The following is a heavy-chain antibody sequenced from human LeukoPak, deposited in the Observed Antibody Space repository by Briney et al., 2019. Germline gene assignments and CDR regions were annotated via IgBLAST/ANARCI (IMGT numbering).Heavy chain of an antibody. D-gene: IGHD3-10*01. CDR3: ARGYGSGSPNFGY. CDR2: ISSSSSYI. Sequence: GGSLRLSCAASGFTVSSYSMNWVRQAPGKGLEWDSSISSSSSYIYYADSVKGRFTISRDNAKNSLYLQMNSLRAEDTAVYYCARGYGSGSPNFGYWGQGTLVTVSS. CDR1: GFTVSSYS. V-gene: IGHV3-21*01. J-gene: IGHJ4*02.